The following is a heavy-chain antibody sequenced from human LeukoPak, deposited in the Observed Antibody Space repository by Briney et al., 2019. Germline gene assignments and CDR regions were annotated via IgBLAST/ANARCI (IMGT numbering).Heavy chain of an antibody. Sequence: GASVKVSCKASGYTFTSYGISWVRQAPGQGLEWIGWISAYNGNTTYAQKLQGRVTMTTDTSTSTAYMELRSLRSDDTAVYYCAREGGSGWYRGPPRAAFDIWGQGTMVTVS. CDR3: AREGGSGWYRGPPRAAFDI. CDR2: ISAYNGNT. D-gene: IGHD6-19*01. V-gene: IGHV1-18*01. CDR1: GYTFTSYG. J-gene: IGHJ3*02.